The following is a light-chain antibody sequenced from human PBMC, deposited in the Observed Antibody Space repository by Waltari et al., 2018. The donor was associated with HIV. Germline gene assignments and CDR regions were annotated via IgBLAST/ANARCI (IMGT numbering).Light chain of an antibody. Sequence: QSVLTQPPSVSGAPGQRVTLSCTGRSSNIGTHHVHWYQQFPGTAPQLLIYNTNRRPSGVPDRFSGSKSGTSASLAISGLQAEDEADYFCQSSDSTLSGSVFGGGTKLTVL. V-gene: IGLV1-40*01. CDR1: SSNIGTHH. CDR2: NTN. CDR3: QSSDSTLSGSV. J-gene: IGLJ2*01.